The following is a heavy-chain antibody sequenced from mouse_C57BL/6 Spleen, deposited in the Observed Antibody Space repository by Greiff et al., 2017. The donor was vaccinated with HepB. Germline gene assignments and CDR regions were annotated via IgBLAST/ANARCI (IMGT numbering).Heavy chain of an antibody. CDR2: IDPSDSYT. CDR3: ARGGYYGSSYLAWFAY. CDR1: GYTFTSYW. V-gene: IGHV1-50*01. D-gene: IGHD1-1*01. Sequence: QVQLQQPGAELVKPGASVKLSCKASGYTFTSYWMQWVKQRPGQGLEWIGEIDPSDSYTNYNQKFKGKATLTVDTSSSTAYMQLSSLTSEDSAVYYCARGGYYGSSYLAWFAYWGQGTLVTVSA. J-gene: IGHJ3*01.